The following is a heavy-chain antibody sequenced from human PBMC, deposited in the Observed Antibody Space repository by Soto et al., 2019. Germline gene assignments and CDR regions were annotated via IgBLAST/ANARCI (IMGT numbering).Heavy chain of an antibody. Sequence: QVQLQQWGAGLLKPSETLSLTCAVYGVSFSGYYWCWIRQPPGKGLEGIGEINHSGSTNYNPSLKSRVTISVDTSKNQFSLKLSSVTAADTAVYYCARGKERYSSSSLDYWGQGTLVTVSS. CDR3: ARGKERYSSSSLDY. J-gene: IGHJ4*02. D-gene: IGHD6-6*01. V-gene: IGHV4-34*01. CDR2: INHSGST. CDR1: GVSFSGYY.